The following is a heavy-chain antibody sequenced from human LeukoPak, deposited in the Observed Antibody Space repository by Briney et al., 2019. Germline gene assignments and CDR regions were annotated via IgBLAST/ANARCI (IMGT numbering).Heavy chain of an antibody. CDR1: GFTFSSYA. D-gene: IGHD2-15*01. CDR2: IRGSGGST. J-gene: IGHJ4*02. Sequence: PGGSLRLSCAASGFTFSSYAMRWVREAPGKGLEWVSAIRGSGGSTFYADSAKRRYTISRDNSKNTLYLQMNSVRAEDTAVYYCAKDYGGCSGGSCYSSFDYWGQGTMATVSS. CDR3: AKDYGGCSGGSCYSSFDY. V-gene: IGHV3-23*01.